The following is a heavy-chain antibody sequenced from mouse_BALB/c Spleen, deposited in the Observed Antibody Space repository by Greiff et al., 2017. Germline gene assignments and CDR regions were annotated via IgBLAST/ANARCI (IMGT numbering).Heavy chain of an antibody. V-gene: IGHV5-6*01. J-gene: IGHJ4*01. Sequence: EVQLVESGGDLVKPGGSLKLSCAASGFTFSSYGMSWVRQTPDKRLEWVATISSGGSYTYYPDSVKGRFTISRDNAKNTLYLQMSSLKSEDTAMYYCARQGRYDYAMDYWGQGTSVTVSS. CDR1: GFTFSSYG. CDR2: ISSGGSYT. D-gene: IGHD2-14*01. CDR3: ARQGRYDYAMDY.